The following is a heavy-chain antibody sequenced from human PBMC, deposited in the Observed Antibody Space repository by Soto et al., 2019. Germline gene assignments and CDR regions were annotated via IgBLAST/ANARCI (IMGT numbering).Heavy chain of an antibody. D-gene: IGHD4-17*01. J-gene: IGHJ3*02. CDR2: IYYSGST. Sequence: SETLSLTCTVSGGSISSYYWSWIRQPPGKGLEWIGYIYYSGSTNYNPSLKSRVTISVDTSKNQFSLKLSSVTAADTAVYYCARGERTTVTTDAFDIWGQGTMVTVSS. V-gene: IGHV4-59*01. CDR3: ARGERTTVTTDAFDI. CDR1: GGSISSYY.